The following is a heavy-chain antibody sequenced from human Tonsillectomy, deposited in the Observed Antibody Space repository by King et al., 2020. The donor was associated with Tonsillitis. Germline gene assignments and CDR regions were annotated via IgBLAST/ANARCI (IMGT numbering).Heavy chain of an antibody. V-gene: IGHV1-69*01. CDR2: VIPIFGTA. CDR1: GGTFSSYS. CDR3: ARDRWPYYYYSSGYYQSFDY. J-gene: IGHJ4*02. Sequence: QVQLVESGAEVKKPGSSVKVSCKASGGTFSSYSISWVRQAPGQGLEWMGGVIPIFGTANYAQKFQGRVTITADESTSTAYMELSSLRSEATAVYYCARDRWPYYYYSSGYYQSFDYWGQGTLVTVSS. D-gene: IGHD3-22*01.